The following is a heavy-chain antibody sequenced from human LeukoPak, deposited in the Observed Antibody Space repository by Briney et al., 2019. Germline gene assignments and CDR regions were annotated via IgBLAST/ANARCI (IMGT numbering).Heavy chain of an antibody. CDR3: ARDNSVGDTAWWFDP. Sequence: GASVKVSCKASGYTFISYYMHWVRQAPGQGLEWMGLINPSGSSTSYAQKFQGRLSLTRDMSTSTDYMELSSLRSEDTAVYYCARDNSVGDTAWWFDPWGQGTLVTVSS. CDR1: GYTFISYY. D-gene: IGHD1-26*01. J-gene: IGHJ5*02. V-gene: IGHV1-46*01. CDR2: INPSGSST.